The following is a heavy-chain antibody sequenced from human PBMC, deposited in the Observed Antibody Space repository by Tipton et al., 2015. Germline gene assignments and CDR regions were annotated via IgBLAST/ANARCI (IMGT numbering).Heavy chain of an antibody. D-gene: IGHD2-15*01. J-gene: IGHJ4*02. CDR1: GGTFSDYA. Sequence: QSGPEVKKPESSVKVSCKASGGTFSDYAISWIRQAPGHGLEWMGGINPITGAASYAQSFQGRVTIVADKYANTVYMELSSLTSEDTAVYYCARLSGPQTFDYWGQGTPVTVSS. CDR3: ARLSGPQTFDY. CDR2: INPITGAA. V-gene: IGHV1-69*06.